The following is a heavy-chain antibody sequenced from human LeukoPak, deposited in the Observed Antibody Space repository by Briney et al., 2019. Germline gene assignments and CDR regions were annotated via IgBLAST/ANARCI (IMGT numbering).Heavy chain of an antibody. Sequence: ASVKVSCKASGYTFTGYYMHWVRQAPGQGLEWMGWINPNSGGTNYAQKFQGRVTMTRGTSISTAYMELSRLRSDDTAVYYCARFDWAPLKYYFDYWGQGTLVTVSS. CDR2: INPNSGGT. CDR1: GYTFTGYY. J-gene: IGHJ4*02. D-gene: IGHD3-9*01. V-gene: IGHV1-2*02. CDR3: ARFDWAPLKYYFDY.